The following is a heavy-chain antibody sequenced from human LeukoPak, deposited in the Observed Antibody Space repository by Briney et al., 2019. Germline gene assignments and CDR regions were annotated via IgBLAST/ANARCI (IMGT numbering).Heavy chain of an antibody. D-gene: IGHD3-10*01. V-gene: IGHV4-59*01. CDR2: IYYSGST. CDR1: GGSISSYY. Sequence: SETLSLTCTVSGGSISSYYWSWIRQPPGKGLEWIGYIYYSGSTNYNPSLKSRVTISVDPSKNQISLRLSSVTAADTAVYYCARVLYGSGSLYYYYYYMDVWGKGTTVTISS. CDR3: ARVLYGSGSLYYYYYYMDV. J-gene: IGHJ6*03.